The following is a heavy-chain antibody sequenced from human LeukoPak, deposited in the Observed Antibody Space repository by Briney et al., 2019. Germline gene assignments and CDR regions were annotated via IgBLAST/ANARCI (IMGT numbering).Heavy chain of an antibody. V-gene: IGHV3-33*06. D-gene: IGHD6-13*01. J-gene: IGHJ4*02. CDR1: GFTFSSYG. CDR2: IWYDGSNK. Sequence: GGSLRLSCAASGFTFSSYGMYWVRQAPGKGLEWVAVIWYDGSNKYYADSVKGRFTISRDNSKNTLYLQMNSLRAEDTAVYYCAKGAAAGKYYFDYWGQGTLVTVSS. CDR3: AKGAAAGKYYFDY.